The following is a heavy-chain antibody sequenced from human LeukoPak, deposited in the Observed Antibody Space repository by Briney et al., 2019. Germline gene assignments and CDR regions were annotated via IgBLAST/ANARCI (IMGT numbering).Heavy chain of an antibody. J-gene: IGHJ6*02. CDR1: GDSVSSNSAA. CDR3: ARQIHWKLYYYYGMDV. Sequence: SQTLSLTCAISGDSVSSNSAAWNWIRQSPSRGLEWLGRTYYRSKWYNDYAVSVKSRITINPDTSKNQFSLQLNSVTPKDTAVYYCARQIHWKLYYYYGMDVWGQGTTVTVSS. D-gene: IGHD1-1*01. CDR2: TYYRSKWYN. V-gene: IGHV6-1*01.